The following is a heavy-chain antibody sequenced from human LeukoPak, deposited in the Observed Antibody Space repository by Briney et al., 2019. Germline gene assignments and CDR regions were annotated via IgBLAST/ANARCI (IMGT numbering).Heavy chain of an antibody. J-gene: IGHJ6*03. V-gene: IGHV3-21*01. CDR1: GFTFSNHG. D-gene: IGHD1-26*01. Sequence: GGSLRLSCAASGFTFSNHGMNWVRQAPGKGLEWVSSISSSSSYIYYADSVKGRFTISRDNAKNSLYLQMNSLRAEDTAVYYCARAESGSYSPYYYYYYMDFWGKGTTVTVSS. CDR3: ARAESGSYSPYYYYYYMDF. CDR2: ISSSSSYI.